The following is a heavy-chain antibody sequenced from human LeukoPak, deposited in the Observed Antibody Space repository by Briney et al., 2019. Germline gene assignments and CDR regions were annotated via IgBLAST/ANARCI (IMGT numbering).Heavy chain of an antibody. D-gene: IGHD5-18*01. CDR3: ARLDTAMVTGVDY. CDR2: IYYSGST. J-gene: IGHJ4*02. CDR1: GGSISSGGYY. Sequence: SETLSLTCTVSGGSISSGGYYWSWIRQHPGKGLERIGYIYYSGSTYYNPSLKSRVTISVDTSKNQFSLKLSSVTAADTAVYYCARLDTAMVTGVDYWGQGTLVTVSS. V-gene: IGHV4-31*03.